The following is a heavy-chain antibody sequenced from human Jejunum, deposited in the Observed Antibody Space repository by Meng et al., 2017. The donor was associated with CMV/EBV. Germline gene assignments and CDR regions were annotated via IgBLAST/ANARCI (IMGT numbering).Heavy chain of an antibody. CDR3: ATADEYAIKY. Sequence: QVRPQECGPGLLKPSGTPSLTCTLSGGSFSPYTWSWIRQAPGKGLEWIAEIGHLRRTNFNPSLKSRVSISRDTSRDQFSLRLNSVTAADTAVYYCATADEYAIKYWGQGTLVTVSS. V-gene: IGHV4-34*01. D-gene: IGHD5-12*01. CDR2: IGHLRRT. J-gene: IGHJ4*02. CDR1: GGSFSPYT.